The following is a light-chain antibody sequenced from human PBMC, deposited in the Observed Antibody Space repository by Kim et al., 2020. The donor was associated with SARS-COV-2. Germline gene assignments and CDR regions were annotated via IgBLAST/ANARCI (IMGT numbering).Light chain of an antibody. CDR1: TSNIGSNR. V-gene: IGLV1-44*01. CDR2: SND. J-gene: IGLJ2*01. CDR3: AVWDDTLSGVA. Sequence: GQNIIISCSGRTSNIGSNRVNWYQQLPGTAPQLLIYSNDQRPSGVPDRFSASKSGTSASLAITGLQSDDEAGYYCAVWDDTLSGVAFGGGTQLTVL.